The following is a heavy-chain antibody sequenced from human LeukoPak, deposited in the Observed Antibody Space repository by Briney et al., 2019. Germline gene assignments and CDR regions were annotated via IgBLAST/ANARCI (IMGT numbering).Heavy chain of an antibody. CDR1: GYTFTGYY. CDR3: ARYDYVWGSYRYTFDY. CDR2: IIPIFGTA. D-gene: IGHD3-16*02. J-gene: IGHJ4*02. Sequence: SVKVSCKASGYTFTGYYMHWVRQAPGQGLEWMGGIIPIFGTANYAQKFQGRVTITADKSTSTAYMELSSLRSEDTAVYYCARYDYVWGSYRYTFDYWGQGTLVTVSS. V-gene: IGHV1-69*06.